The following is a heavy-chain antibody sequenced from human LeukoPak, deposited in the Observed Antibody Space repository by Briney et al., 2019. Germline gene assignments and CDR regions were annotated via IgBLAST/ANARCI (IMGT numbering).Heavy chain of an antibody. V-gene: IGHV4-34*01. J-gene: IGHJ4*02. CDR1: GGSFSGYY. Sequence: SETLSLTCAVYGGSFSGYYWSWIRQPPGKGLEWIGEINHSRSTNYNPSLKSRVTISVDTSKNQFSLKLSSVTAADTAVYYCATGGGSSSLFDYWGQGTLVTVSS. CDR3: ATGGGSSSLFDY. CDR2: INHSRST. D-gene: IGHD6-6*01.